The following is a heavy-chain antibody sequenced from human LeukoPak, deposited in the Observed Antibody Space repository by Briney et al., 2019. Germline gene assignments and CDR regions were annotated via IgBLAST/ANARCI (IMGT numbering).Heavy chain of an antibody. Sequence: SETLSLTCAVYGGSFSGYYWSWIRQPPGKGLEWIGEINHSGSTNYNPSLKSRVTISVDTSKNQFSLKLSSVTAADTAVYYCARQGASYYGSGSYYNVFDYWGQGTLVTVSS. CDR1: GGSFSGYY. CDR3: ARQGASYYGSGSYYNVFDY. CDR2: INHSGST. J-gene: IGHJ4*02. V-gene: IGHV4-34*01. D-gene: IGHD3-10*01.